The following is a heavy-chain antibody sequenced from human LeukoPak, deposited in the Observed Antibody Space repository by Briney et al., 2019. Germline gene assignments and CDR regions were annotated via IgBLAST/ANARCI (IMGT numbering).Heavy chain of an antibody. CDR1: GDSVSRSDSY. CDR2: IYYSGRT. J-gene: IGHJ1*01. V-gene: IGHV4-39*01. CDR3: ARRRYYDSTGYLN. Sequence: PSETLSLTCTVFGDSVSRSDSYWDWIRQPPGKGLEWIGTIYYSGRTYYSPSLKSRVTISVDTSNNQFSLNLSSVTAADTALYFCARRRYYDSTGYLNWGQGTLVTVSS. D-gene: IGHD3-22*01.